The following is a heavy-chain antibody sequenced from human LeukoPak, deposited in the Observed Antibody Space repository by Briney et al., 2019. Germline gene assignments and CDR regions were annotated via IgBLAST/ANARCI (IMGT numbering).Heavy chain of an antibody. Sequence: GGSLRLSCAASGFTFSGSALHWVRQASGKGLEWVGRIRSTANGYATAYAASVKGRFTISRDDSKNTAYLQMDSLKTEDTAVYYCARGRADYDILTGYYPYDYWGQGTLVTVSS. CDR3: ARGRADYDILTGYYPYDY. V-gene: IGHV3-73*01. J-gene: IGHJ4*02. CDR1: GFTFSGSA. CDR2: IRSTANGYAT. D-gene: IGHD3-9*01.